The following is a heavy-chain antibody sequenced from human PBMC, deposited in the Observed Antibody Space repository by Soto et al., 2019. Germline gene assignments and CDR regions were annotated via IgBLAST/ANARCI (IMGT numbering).Heavy chain of an antibody. J-gene: IGHJ4*02. CDR3: ARALSGSSIAVAGTEAGTDY. CDR1: GFSFSRYW. Sequence: GSLRLSCAVSGFSFSRYWISWVRQAPGRGLEWVATIAHDGSEKFYADSVKGRFTISRDNSKNTLYLQMNSLRAEDTAVYYCARALSGSSIAVAGTEAGTDYWGQGTRVTVSS. CDR2: IAHDGSEK. D-gene: IGHD6-19*01. V-gene: IGHV3-7*01.